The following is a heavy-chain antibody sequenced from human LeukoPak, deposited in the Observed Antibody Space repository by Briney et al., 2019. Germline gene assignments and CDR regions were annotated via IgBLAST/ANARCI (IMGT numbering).Heavy chain of an antibody. V-gene: IGHV1-69*05. CDR1: GGTFSSYA. J-gene: IGHJ4*02. CDR3: ARYAFRRDIVVGRVFDY. D-gene: IGHD2-15*01. CDR2: IIPIFGTA. Sequence: SVKVSCKASGGTFSSYAISWVRQAPGQGLEWMGGIIPIFGTANYAQKFQGRVTITTDESTSTAYMELSSLRSEDTAVYYCARYAFRRDIVVGRVFDYWGQGTLVTVSS.